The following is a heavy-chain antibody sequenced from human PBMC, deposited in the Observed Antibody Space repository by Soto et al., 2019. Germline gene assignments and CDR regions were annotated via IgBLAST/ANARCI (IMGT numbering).Heavy chain of an antibody. CDR2: ISYDGSNK. CDR1: GFTFSSYG. V-gene: IGHV3-30*18. Sequence: QVQLVESGGGVVQPGRSLRLSCAASGFTFSSYGMHWVRQAPGKGLEWVAVISYDGSNKYYADSVKGRFTISRDNSKNTLYLQMNSLRAEDTDVYYCAKDFGYDFWSGYYGMDVWGQGTTVTGSS. CDR3: AKDFGYDFWSGYYGMDV. D-gene: IGHD3-3*01. J-gene: IGHJ6*02.